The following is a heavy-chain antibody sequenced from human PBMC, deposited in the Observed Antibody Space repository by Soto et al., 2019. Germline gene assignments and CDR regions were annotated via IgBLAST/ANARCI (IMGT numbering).Heavy chain of an antibody. J-gene: IGHJ4*02. CDR3: ARIRGWGWLGPNDY. Sequence: QVTLKESGPVLVKPTETLPLTCTVSGFSLSNARMSVSWIRQPPGKALERRAHIFSNDEKYYTASLKSRLTISKDTSKSQVVITMTNMDPVDTATYYCARIRGWGWLGPNDYWGQGTLVTVSS. CDR2: IFSNDEK. CDR1: GFSLSNARMS. V-gene: IGHV2-26*01. D-gene: IGHD3-10*01.